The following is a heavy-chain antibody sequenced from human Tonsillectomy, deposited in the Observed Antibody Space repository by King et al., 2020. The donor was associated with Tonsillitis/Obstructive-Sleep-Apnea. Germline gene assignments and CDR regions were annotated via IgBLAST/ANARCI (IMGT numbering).Heavy chain of an antibody. J-gene: IGHJ3*02. CDR2: FNPNSGGT. D-gene: IGHD3-10*01. Sequence: QLVQSGAEVKKPGASVKVSCKASGYTFTGYYMHWVRQAPGQGLEWMGWFNPNSGGTNYAQKFQGRVTLTRDTSISTTYMELGRLRSDDTAVYYCARYRAPTNYYGSEIEAFDIWGQGTMVTVAS. CDR1: GYTFTGYY. CDR3: ARYRAPTNYYGSEIEAFDI. V-gene: IGHV1-2*02.